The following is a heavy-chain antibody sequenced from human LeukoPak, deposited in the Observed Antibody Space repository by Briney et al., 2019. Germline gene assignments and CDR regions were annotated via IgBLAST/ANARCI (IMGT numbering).Heavy chain of an antibody. CDR3: AKDEYYDFWSGYSLFDY. D-gene: IGHD3-3*01. CDR2: ISGSGGST. Sequence: GGSLRLSCAASGFTFSSYAMSWVRQAPGKGLEWVSAISGSGGSTYYADSVKGRFTISRDNSKNTLYLQMNSLRAEDTAVYYCAKDEYYDFWSGYSLFDYWGQGTLVTVSS. J-gene: IGHJ4*02. V-gene: IGHV3-23*01. CDR1: GFTFSSYA.